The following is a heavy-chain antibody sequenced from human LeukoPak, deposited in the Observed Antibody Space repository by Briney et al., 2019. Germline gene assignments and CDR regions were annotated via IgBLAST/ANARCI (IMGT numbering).Heavy chain of an antibody. Sequence: GGSLRLSCAASGFTFSSYSMNWVRQAPGKGLEWVSSISSSSSYIYYADSVKGRFTISRDNAKNSLYLQMNSLRAEDTAVYYCASLLEYSSSSLGMDVWGQGTTVTVSS. V-gene: IGHV3-21*01. D-gene: IGHD6-6*01. CDR1: GFTFSSYS. CDR2: ISSSSSYI. J-gene: IGHJ6*02. CDR3: ASLLEYSSSSLGMDV.